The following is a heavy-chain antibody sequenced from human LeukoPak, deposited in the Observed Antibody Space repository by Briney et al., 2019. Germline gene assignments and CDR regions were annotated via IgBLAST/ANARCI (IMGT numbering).Heavy chain of an antibody. J-gene: IGHJ4*02. Sequence: PGRSLRLSCAASGFTFSSYAMHWVRQAPGKGLEWVAVISYDGSNKYYADSVKGRFTISRDNSKNTLYLQVSSLRTEDTAVYYCAKDRYSYAFEYSDSWGQGTLVTVSS. D-gene: IGHD5-18*01. CDR2: ISYDGSNK. CDR3: AKDRYSYAFEYSDS. CDR1: GFTFSSYA. V-gene: IGHV3-30-3*01.